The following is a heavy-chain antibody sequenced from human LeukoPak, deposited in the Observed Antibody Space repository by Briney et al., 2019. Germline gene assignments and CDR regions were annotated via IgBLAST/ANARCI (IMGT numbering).Heavy chain of an antibody. CDR2: IIPIFGTA. J-gene: IGHJ6*03. V-gene: IGHV1-69*05. Sequence: GASVKVSCKASGGTFSSYAISWVRQAPGQGLEWMGGIIPIFGTANYAQEFQGRVTITTDESTSTAYMELSSLRAEDTAVYYCVRTIVGATLPYYYYYMDVWGKGTTVTVSS. D-gene: IGHD1-26*01. CDR3: VRTIVGATLPYYYYYMDV. CDR1: GGTFSSYA.